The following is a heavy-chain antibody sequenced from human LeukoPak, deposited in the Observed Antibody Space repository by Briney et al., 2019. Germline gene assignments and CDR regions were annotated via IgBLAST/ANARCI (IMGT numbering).Heavy chain of an antibody. Sequence: SETLSLTCTVSGGSLSGYYWSWSPQPAGKGLEWIGRIYTSGSTNYNPSLKSRVTMSVDTSKNQFSLKLSSVTAADTAVYYCARASNYYGSGSRASYYGMDVWGQGTTVTVSS. V-gene: IGHV4-4*07. J-gene: IGHJ6*02. CDR3: ARASNYYGSGSRASYYGMDV. CDR1: GGSLSGYY. D-gene: IGHD3-10*01. CDR2: IYTSGST.